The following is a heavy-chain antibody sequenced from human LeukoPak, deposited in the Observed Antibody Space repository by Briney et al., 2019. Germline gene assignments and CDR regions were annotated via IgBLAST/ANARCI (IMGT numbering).Heavy chain of an antibody. Sequence: ASVQVSCKVSGYALTKLSMHWVRQAPGKGLEWMGGFDPEDAETLYAQKFQGRVTMTEDTSTDTAYVELSSLRSDDTAVYYCATIYCSGSNCYLDAFDIWGQGTLVTVSS. D-gene: IGHD2-2*01. CDR3: ATIYCSGSNCYLDAFDI. J-gene: IGHJ3*02. V-gene: IGHV1-24*01. CDR1: GYALTKLS. CDR2: FDPEDAET.